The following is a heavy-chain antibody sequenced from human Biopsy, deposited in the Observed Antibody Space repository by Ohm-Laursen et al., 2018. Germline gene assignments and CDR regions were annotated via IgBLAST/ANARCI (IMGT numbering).Heavy chain of an antibody. CDR2: ISYTGYT. V-gene: IGHV4-59*11. CDR3: ARGSNDFGGLYFPR. J-gene: IGHJ4*02. Sequence: GTLSLTCTVSGGSFTGHYWSWIRQPPGKGLEWIGHISYTGYTSYNASLKSRVTISVDTSRDHFSLRLSSSTAADTAVYYCARGSNDFGGLYFPRWGQGTLLTVS. CDR1: GGSFTGHY. D-gene: IGHD4-23*01.